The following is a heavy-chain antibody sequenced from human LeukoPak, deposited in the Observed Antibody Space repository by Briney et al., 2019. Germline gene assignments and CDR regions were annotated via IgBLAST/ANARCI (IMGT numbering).Heavy chain of an antibody. D-gene: IGHD3-10*01. CDR2: MKPDSGDT. CDR1: GYTFTSYD. J-gene: IGHJ5*02. Sequence: GASVKVSCKASGYTFTSYDINWVRQATGQGLEWMGWMKPDSGDTGYAQKFQGRVTMTRNTAISTAYMELSSLSSEDTAVYYCARMNCLDRGANNWFDPWGQGTLVTVSS. CDR3: ARMNCLDRGANNWFDP. V-gene: IGHV1-8*01.